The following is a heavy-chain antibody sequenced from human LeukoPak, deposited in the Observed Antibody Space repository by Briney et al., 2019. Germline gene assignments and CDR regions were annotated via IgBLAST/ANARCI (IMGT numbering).Heavy chain of an antibody. CDR3: ARDQSDGSGSYYSFDY. V-gene: IGHV3-21*01. D-gene: IGHD3-10*01. CDR1: GFTFSSYS. Sequence: GGSLRLSCAASGFTFSSYSMNWVRQAPGKGLEWVSSISSSSSYIYYADSVKGRFTISRDNAKNSLYLQMNSLRAEDTAVYYCARDQSDGSGSYYSFDYWGQGTLVTISS. J-gene: IGHJ4*02. CDR2: ISSSSSYI.